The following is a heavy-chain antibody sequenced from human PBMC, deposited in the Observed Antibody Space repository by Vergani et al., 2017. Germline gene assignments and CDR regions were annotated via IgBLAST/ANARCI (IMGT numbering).Heavy chain of an antibody. CDR3: AKDNGGGRTTRPHYYYYGMDV. D-gene: IGHD4-23*01. CDR2: ISGDGGRK. V-gene: IGHV3-43*02. Sequence: EVQLVESGGGVVQPGGSRRLSCAASGFTFDDYAMHGVRQAPGKGLEWVSLISGDGGRKYYADSVKRRFTISRDNSKNSLYLQMNSLRTEDTALYYCAKDNGGGRTTRPHYYYYGMDVWGQGTTVTVSS. CDR1: GFTFDDYA. J-gene: IGHJ6*02.